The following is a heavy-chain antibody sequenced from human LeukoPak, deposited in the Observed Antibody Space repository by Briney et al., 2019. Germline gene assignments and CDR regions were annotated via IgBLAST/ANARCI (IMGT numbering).Heavy chain of an antibody. CDR3: ARSGDLLWFGELSPVYYYFDY. CDR2: VYYNGST. V-gene: IGHV4-39*07. CDR1: GGSISSSSYF. D-gene: IGHD3-10*01. J-gene: IGHJ4*02. Sequence: SEALSLTCTVSGGSISSSSYFWGWIRQPPGKGLEFIGSVYYNGSTYYNPSLKSRVTISVDTSKNQFSLKLTSVTAADTAVYYCARSGDLLWFGELSPVYYYFDYWGQGTLVTVSS.